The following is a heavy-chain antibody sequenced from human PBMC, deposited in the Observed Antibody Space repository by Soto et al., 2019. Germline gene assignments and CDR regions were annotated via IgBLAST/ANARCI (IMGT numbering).Heavy chain of an antibody. J-gene: IGHJ4*02. CDR3: ARGRSDWYPLDY. CDR2: IHSGGST. V-gene: IGHV3-53*01. CDR1: GFSVSSYN. D-gene: IGHD6-19*01. Sequence: GGSLRLSCSASGFSVSSYNMNWVRQAPGKGLEWVSVIHSGGSTYYAESVKGRFTISRDSSKNTLYLQMNSLRAEDTAVYYCARGRSDWYPLDYWGQGALVTVSS.